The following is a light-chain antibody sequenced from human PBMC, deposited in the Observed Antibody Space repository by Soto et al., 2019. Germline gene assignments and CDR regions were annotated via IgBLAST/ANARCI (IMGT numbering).Light chain of an antibody. Sequence: EIVLTQSPGTLSLSPGERATPSCRASQSVSSNYLAWYQQKPGQAPRLLIYGASSRATGIPDRFSGSGSGTDFTLTIRRLEPEDFAVYYCQQYGSSYPWTFGQGTKVDIK. J-gene: IGKJ1*01. CDR2: GAS. CDR3: QQYGSSYPWT. V-gene: IGKV3-20*01. CDR1: QSVSSNY.